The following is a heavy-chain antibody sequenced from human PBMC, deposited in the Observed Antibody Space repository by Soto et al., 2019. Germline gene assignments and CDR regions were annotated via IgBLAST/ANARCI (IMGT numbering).Heavy chain of an antibody. CDR3: ARDYYKYYDSSGYYRSPAY. CDR2: ISYDGSDK. CDR1: GFTFSSYW. V-gene: IGHV3-30-3*01. Sequence: GGALRLSCAASGFTFSSYWMHWVRQAPGKGLEWVALISYDGSDKDYADSVKGRFTISRDNSRNTLFLQMNSLRAEDTAVYYCARDYYKYYDSSGYYRSPAYWGQGTLVTVSS. J-gene: IGHJ4*02. D-gene: IGHD3-22*01.